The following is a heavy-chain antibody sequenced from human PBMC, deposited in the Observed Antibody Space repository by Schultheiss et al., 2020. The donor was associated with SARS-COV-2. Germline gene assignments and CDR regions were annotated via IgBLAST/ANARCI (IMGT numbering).Heavy chain of an antibody. V-gene: IGHV1-46*01. CDR3: ARGRVGATPMVRDYYYYYYMDV. Sequence: ASVKVSCKASGGTFSSYAISWVRQAPGQGLEWMGIINPSGGSTSYAQKFQGRVTMTRDTSTSTVYMELSSLRSEDTAVYYCARGRVGATPMVRDYYYYYYMDVWGKGTTVTVAS. D-gene: IGHD1-26*01. CDR2: INPSGGST. J-gene: IGHJ6*03. CDR1: GGTFSSYA.